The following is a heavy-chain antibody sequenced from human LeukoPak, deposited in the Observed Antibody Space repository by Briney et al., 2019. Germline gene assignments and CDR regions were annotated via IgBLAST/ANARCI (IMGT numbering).Heavy chain of an antibody. Sequence: PGGSLRLSCAASGFIFSSYGMSWVRQAPGKGLEWVSAISGSGGSTYYADSVKGRFTISRDNSKNTLYLQMNSLRAEDTAVYYCAKGLVAYYDILTGSMETGFDYWGQGTLVTVSS. V-gene: IGHV3-23*01. CDR3: AKGLVAYYDILTGSMETGFDY. D-gene: IGHD3-9*01. CDR2: ISGSGGST. CDR1: GFIFSSYG. J-gene: IGHJ4*02.